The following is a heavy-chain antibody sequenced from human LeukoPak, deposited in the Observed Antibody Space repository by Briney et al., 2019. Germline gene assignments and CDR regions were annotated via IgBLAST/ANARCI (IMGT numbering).Heavy chain of an antibody. CDR2: ISYTGST. CDR1: GGSISSSSYY. J-gene: IGHJ4*02. Sequence: KASETLSLTCTVSGGSISSSSYYWGWIRQPPGKGLEWIGSISYTGSTHYNPSLKSRVTISVDASKNQFSLRLTSVTATDTAVFYCARGTDWNVIEYWGQGTLVTVSS. D-gene: IGHD1-1*01. V-gene: IGHV4-39*01. CDR3: ARGTDWNVIEY.